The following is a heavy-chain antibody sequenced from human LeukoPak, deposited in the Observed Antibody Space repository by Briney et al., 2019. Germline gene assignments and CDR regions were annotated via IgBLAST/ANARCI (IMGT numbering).Heavy chain of an antibody. V-gene: IGHV3-23*01. CDR2: ISNNGGYT. CDR1: GFTFSSSA. D-gene: IGHD2-15*01. CDR3: AKQLGYCSDGSCYFPY. J-gene: IGHJ4*02. Sequence: GGSLRLSCAASGFTFSSSAMSWVRQAPGKGLEWVSAISNNGGYTYYADSVQGRFSISRDNSKSTLCLQMNSLRAEDAAVYYCAKQLGYCSDGSCYFPYWGQGTLVTVSS.